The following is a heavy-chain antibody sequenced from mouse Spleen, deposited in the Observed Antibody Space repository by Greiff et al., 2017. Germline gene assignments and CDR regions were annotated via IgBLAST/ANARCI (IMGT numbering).Heavy chain of an antibody. CDR3: ARAQLKLGLYYYAMDY. Sequence: QVQLKQPGAELVKPGASVKLSCKASGYTFTSYWMHWVKQRPGQGLEWIGEINPSNGRTNYNEKFKSKATLTVDKSSSTAYMQLSSLTSEDSAVYYCARAQLKLGLYYYAMDYWGQGTSVTVSS. J-gene: IGHJ4*01. CDR2: INPSNGRT. CDR1: GYTFTSYW. V-gene: IGHV1S81*02. D-gene: IGHD4-1*01.